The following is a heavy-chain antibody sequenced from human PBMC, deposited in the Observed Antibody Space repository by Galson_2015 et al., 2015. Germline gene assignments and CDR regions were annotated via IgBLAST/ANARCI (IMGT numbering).Heavy chain of an antibody. J-gene: IGHJ3*02. CDR1: GCFFSSSD. CDR2: IGSRGKDI. V-gene: IGHV3-48*03. CDR3: AREDATDALDI. Sequence: SLRLSCAASGCFFSSSDMNWVRQAPGKGLEWVSYIGSRGKDIDYADSVKGRFTISRDNAKNSLYLQMNSLRAEDTAIYYCAREDATDALDIWGQGTMVTVSS.